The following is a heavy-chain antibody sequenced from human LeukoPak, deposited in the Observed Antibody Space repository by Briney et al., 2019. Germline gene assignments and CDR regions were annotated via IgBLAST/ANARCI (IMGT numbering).Heavy chain of an antibody. CDR3: ARDNSVEDTAWWFDP. Sequence: ASVKVSCKASGYTFTSYGISWVRQAPGQGLEWMGWISASNGNTNYAQKLQGRVTMTTDTSTSTAYMELRSLRSDDTAVYYCARDNSVEDTAWWFDPWGQGTLVTVSS. D-gene: IGHD4-23*01. CDR2: ISASNGNT. CDR1: GYTFTSYG. V-gene: IGHV1-18*01. J-gene: IGHJ5*02.